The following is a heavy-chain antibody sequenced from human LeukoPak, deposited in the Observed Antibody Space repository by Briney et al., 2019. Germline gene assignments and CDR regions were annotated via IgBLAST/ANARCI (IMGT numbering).Heavy chain of an antibody. J-gene: IGHJ6*03. CDR1: GFTFSAYW. Sequence: PGGSLRLSCEASGFTFSAYWMTWVRQAPGKGLEWVSRINSDGSRTSYADSVKGRITISRDNAKNTLYLQMNSLRAEDTAVYYCVRVTGTPSAKYYYYYMDVWGKGTTVTVSS. D-gene: IGHD1-7*01. CDR3: VRVTGTPSAKYYYYYMDV. CDR2: INSDGSRT. V-gene: IGHV3-74*01.